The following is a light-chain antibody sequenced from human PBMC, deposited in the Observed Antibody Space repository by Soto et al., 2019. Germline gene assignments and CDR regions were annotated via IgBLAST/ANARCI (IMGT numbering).Light chain of an antibody. Sequence: QAVVTQPASVSGSPGQSITISCTGTSSDIGGYNYVSWYQQHPGKAPKLMIYEVSSRPSGVSNRFSGSKSGNTASLTISGLQAEDEADYFCGSYTSTSTLYVFGSGTKLTVL. CDR1: SSDIGGYNY. V-gene: IGLV2-14*01. J-gene: IGLJ1*01. CDR2: EVS. CDR3: GSYTSTSTLYV.